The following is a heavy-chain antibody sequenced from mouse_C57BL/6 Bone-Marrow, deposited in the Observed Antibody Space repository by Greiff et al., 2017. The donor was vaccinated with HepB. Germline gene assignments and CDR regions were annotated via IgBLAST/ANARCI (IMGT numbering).Heavy chain of an antibody. J-gene: IGHJ3*01. Sequence: QVQLQQSGAELAKPGASVKLSCKASGYTFTSYWMHWVKQRPGQGLEWIGYINPSSGYTKYNQKFKVKATLTADKSSSTAYMQLSSLTYEDSAVYYCARDYSNYERFAYWGQGTLVTVSA. D-gene: IGHD2-5*01. CDR3: ARDYSNYERFAY. CDR1: GYTFTSYW. CDR2: INPSSGYT. V-gene: IGHV1-7*01.